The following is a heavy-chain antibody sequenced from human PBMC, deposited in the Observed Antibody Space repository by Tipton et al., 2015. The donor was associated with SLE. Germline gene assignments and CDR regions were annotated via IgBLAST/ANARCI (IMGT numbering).Heavy chain of an antibody. J-gene: IGHJ4*02. Sequence: TLSLTCTVSGGSISSSSYYWGWIRQPPGKGLEWIGSIYYSGSTYYNPSLKSRVTLSVDTSKNQFSLKLSSVTAADTAVYYCARVGSGVDYWGQGTLVTVSS. CDR1: GGSISSSSYY. CDR3: ARVGSGVDY. V-gene: IGHV4-39*07. D-gene: IGHD3-10*01. CDR2: IYYSGST.